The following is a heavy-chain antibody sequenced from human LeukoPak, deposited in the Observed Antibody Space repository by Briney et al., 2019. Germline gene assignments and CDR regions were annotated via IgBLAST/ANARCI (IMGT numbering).Heavy chain of an antibody. D-gene: IGHD6-19*01. CDR1: GYTFFSYG. V-gene: IGHV1-18*04. CDR2: ISADSGNT. Sequence: GASVKVSFTTSGYTFFSYGITWVRQSPVQGVEWMGWISADSGNTHYGKKFQGRVTMTKDTSTSTVYMELRSLRSDDTAIYYCARDSYRSGSSDFWGQGTLVTVSS. CDR3: ARDSYRSGSSDF. J-gene: IGHJ4*02.